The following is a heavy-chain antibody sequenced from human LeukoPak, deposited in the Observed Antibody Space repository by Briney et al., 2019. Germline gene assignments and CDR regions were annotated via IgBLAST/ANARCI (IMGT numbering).Heavy chain of an antibody. CDR2: INHSGST. CDR1: GGSFSGYY. D-gene: IGHD5-18*01. Sequence: SETLSLTCAVYGGSFSGYYWSWIRQPPGKGLEWIGEINHSGSTNYNPSLKSRVTISVDTSKNQFSLKLSSVTAADTAVYSCARGRRTKPNSYGYGRGYYYSGMDVWGQGTTVTVSS. J-gene: IGHJ6*02. CDR3: ARGRRTKPNSYGYGRGYYYSGMDV. V-gene: IGHV4-34*01.